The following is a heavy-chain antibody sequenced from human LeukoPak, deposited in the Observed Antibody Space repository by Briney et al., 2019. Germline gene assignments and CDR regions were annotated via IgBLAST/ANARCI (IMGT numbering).Heavy chain of an antibody. J-gene: IGHJ4*02. CDR2: IYYSGST. CDR1: GGSISSYY. V-gene: IGHV4-59*01. D-gene: IGHD3-22*01. Sequence: PSETLSLTCTVSGGSISSYYWSWIRQPPGKGLEWIGYIYYSGSTNYNPSLKSRVTISVDTSKNQFSLKLSSVTAADTAVYYCASLYDSSGYWNDYWGQGTLVTVSS. CDR3: ASLYDSSGYWNDY.